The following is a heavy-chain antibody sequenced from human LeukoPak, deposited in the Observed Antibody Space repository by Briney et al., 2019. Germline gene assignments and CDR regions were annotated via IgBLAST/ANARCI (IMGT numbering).Heavy chain of an antibody. D-gene: IGHD6-13*01. Sequence: GASVKVSCKASGGTFSSYAISWVRQAPGQGLEWMGGIIPIFGTANYAQKFQGRVMITTDESTSTAYMELSSLRSEDTAVYYCARGGSGSWYSGWFDPWGQGTLVTVSS. CDR3: ARGGSGSWYSGWFDP. V-gene: IGHV1-69*05. CDR2: IIPIFGTA. CDR1: GGTFSSYA. J-gene: IGHJ5*02.